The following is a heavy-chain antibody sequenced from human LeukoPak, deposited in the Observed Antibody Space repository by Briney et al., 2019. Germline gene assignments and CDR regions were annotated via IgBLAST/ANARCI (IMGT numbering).Heavy chain of an antibody. D-gene: IGHD3-22*01. CDR2: IDWDDDK. Sequence: SGPALVKPAQTLTLTCTFSGFSLTTSGMCGSWIRQPPGKALEWLARIDWDDDKYYSTSLKTRLTISQDTSKNQVVLTMTNMDPVDTATYYCARIKYYYDSSGYYPFDYWGQGTLVTVSS. J-gene: IGHJ4*02. V-gene: IGHV2-70*11. CDR1: GFSLTTSGMC. CDR3: ARIKYYYDSSGYYPFDY.